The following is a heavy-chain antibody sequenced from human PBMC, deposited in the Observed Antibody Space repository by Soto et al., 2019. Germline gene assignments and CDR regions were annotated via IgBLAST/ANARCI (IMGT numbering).Heavy chain of an antibody. V-gene: IGHV4-34*01. D-gene: IGHD5-18*01. CDR2: INHGGST. J-gene: IGHJ4*02. CDR3: ARAGVATAMGD. Sequence: SETLSLTCTVHGGSFSVYYWNWIRQPPGKGLEWIGEINHGGSTNYNPSLKSRLTISVDTSKNQFSLNLNSVTAADTAVYYCARAGVATAMGDWGQGTLVTVSS. CDR1: GGSFSVYY.